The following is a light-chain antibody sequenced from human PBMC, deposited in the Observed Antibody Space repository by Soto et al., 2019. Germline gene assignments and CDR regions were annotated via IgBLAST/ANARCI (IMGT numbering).Light chain of an antibody. J-gene: IGLJ3*02. CDR3: SSFTSSSTLV. CDR2: EVT. CDR1: SSDVGAYNS. V-gene: IGLV2-14*01. Sequence: QSVLTQPASVSGSPAQPITISCTGTSSDVGAYNSVSWYQHHPGKAPKLIIYEVTNRPSGVSDRFSGSKSGNTASLTISGLHAEDGADDYCSSFTSSSTLVFGGGTKLTVL.